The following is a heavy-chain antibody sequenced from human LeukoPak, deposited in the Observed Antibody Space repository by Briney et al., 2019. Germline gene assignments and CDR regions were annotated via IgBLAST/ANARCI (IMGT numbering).Heavy chain of an antibody. Sequence: GGSLRLSCAASGFTFSSYSMNWVRQAPGKGLEWVSYISSGSTTYYADSVKGRFTISRDNSKNTPYLQMNSLRAEDTAVYYCAKDAEGATTRNAFDIWGQGTMATVSS. CDR3: AKDAEGATTRNAFDI. J-gene: IGHJ3*02. CDR1: GFTFSSYS. CDR2: ISSGSTT. D-gene: IGHD1-26*01. V-gene: IGHV3-48*01.